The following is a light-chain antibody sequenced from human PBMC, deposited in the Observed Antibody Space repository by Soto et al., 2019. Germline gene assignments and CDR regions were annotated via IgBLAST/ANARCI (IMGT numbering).Light chain of an antibody. Sequence: DIQMSQSPSSLSASVGDSVTIICRASQSVSTRLAWYQQKTGKAPKVLIYDASSWAGGVPSRFTGSGSGTEFPLTINSLQPDDCATYYCQQYSVYWTFGQGTKVQSK. V-gene: IGKV1-5*02. CDR3: QQYSVYWT. CDR1: QSVSTR. J-gene: IGKJ1*01. CDR2: DAS.